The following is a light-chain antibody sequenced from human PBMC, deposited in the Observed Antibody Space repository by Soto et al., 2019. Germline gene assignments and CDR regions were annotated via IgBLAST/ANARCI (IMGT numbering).Light chain of an antibody. J-gene: IGKJ1*01. V-gene: IGKV3-11*01. CDR1: QSVSSY. CDR3: QQRGNWPWT. Sequence: EIVLTQSPATLSLSPGERVTVSCRASQSVSSYLSRYQQKHGQAPRLLIFDASNRASGVPARFSGSVSGTDFTLTISRLEPEDSAVYYCQQRGNWPWTFGQGTKVEIK. CDR2: DAS.